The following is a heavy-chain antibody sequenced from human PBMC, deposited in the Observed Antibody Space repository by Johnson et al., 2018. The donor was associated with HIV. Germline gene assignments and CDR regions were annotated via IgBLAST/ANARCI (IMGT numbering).Heavy chain of an antibody. Sequence: VQLVESGGGLVQPGGSLRLSCAASGFTVSSNYMSWVRQAPGKGLEWVSVIYSGGSTYYADSVKGRFTISRDHSKTTLYLQMTSLRAEDTAVYYCARACSGGSCYEEKSPDAFDIWGQGTMVTVSS. D-gene: IGHD2-15*01. J-gene: IGHJ3*02. CDR3: ARACSGGSCYEEKSPDAFDI. CDR1: GFTVSSNY. V-gene: IGHV3-66*01. CDR2: IYSGGST.